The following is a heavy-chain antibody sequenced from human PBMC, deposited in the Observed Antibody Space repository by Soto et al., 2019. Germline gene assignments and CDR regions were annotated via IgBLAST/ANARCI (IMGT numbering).Heavy chain of an antibody. CDR2: ISSSSSYI. CDR1: GFTFSSYS. V-gene: IGHV3-21*01. J-gene: IGHJ6*02. Sequence: EVQLVESGGGLVKPGGSLRLSCAASGFTFSSYSMNWVRQAPGKGLEWVSSISSSSSYIYYADSVKGRFTISRDNAKNPLDLKMNGMRAEETAVYYCAGDKKYSDSWRGGYYYYGMDVWGQGTTVTVSS. CDR3: AGDKKYSDSWRGGYYYYGMDV. D-gene: IGHD6-13*01.